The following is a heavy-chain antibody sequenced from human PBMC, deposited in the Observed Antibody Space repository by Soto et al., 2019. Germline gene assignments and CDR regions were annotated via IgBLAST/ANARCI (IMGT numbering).Heavy chain of an antibody. Sequence: EVQLLESGGGLVQPGGSLRLSCAASGFTFSNYAMSWVRQAPGKGLEWVSTISGTGGTTYYADSVKGRFTISRDNSKNTLYLQMNSLRAEDTAVYYCATDQYSGSPGKPDYWGQGTLVTVSS. J-gene: IGHJ4*02. CDR1: GFTFSNYA. CDR3: ATDQYSGSPGKPDY. V-gene: IGHV3-23*01. CDR2: ISGTGGTT. D-gene: IGHD1-26*01.